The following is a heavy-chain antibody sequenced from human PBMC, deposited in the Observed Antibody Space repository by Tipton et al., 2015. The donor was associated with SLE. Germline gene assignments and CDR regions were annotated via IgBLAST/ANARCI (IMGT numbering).Heavy chain of an antibody. Sequence: LRLSCAVYGGSFSGYYWSWIRQPPGKGLEWIGEINHSGYTNYNLSLKSRVTISVDTSKNQFSLKLSSVTAADTAVYYCARATDCSGGRCYSAYYYYYGMDVWGQGTMVTVSS. V-gene: IGHV4-34*01. D-gene: IGHD2-15*01. J-gene: IGHJ6*02. CDR3: ARATDCSGGRCYSAYYYYYGMDV. CDR1: GGSFSGYY. CDR2: INHSGYT.